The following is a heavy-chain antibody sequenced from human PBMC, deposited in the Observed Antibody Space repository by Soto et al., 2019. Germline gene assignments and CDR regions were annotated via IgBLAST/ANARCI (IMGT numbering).Heavy chain of an antibody. J-gene: IGHJ3*02. Sequence: QTGGSLRLSCAASGFTFSSYGMHWVRQAPGKGLEWVAVISYDGSNKYYADSVKGRFTISRDNSKNTLYLQMNSLRAEDTAVYYCAKGLSDSSWSNDAFDIWGQGTMVTVSS. CDR3: AKGLSDSSWSNDAFDI. CDR1: GFTFSSYG. D-gene: IGHD6-13*01. CDR2: ISYDGSNK. V-gene: IGHV3-30*18.